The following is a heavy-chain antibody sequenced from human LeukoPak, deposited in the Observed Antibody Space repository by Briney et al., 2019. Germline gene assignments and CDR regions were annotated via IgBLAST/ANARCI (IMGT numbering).Heavy chain of an antibody. V-gene: IGHV3-66*01. D-gene: IGHD3-22*01. J-gene: IGHJ4*02. Sequence: GGSLRLSCAASGFTVSSNYMSWVRQAPGKGLEWVSVIYSGGSTYYADSVKGRFTISRDNSKNTLYLQMNSLRAEDTAVYYCAKDESAVVPTSLFDYWGQGTLVTVSS. CDR2: IYSGGST. CDR3: AKDESAVVPTSLFDY. CDR1: GFTVSSNY.